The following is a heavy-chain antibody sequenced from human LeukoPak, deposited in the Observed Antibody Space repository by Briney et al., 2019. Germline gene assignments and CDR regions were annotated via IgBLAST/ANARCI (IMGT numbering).Heavy chain of an antibody. CDR2: ISYDGSKK. D-gene: IGHD6-19*01. Sequence: GRSLRLSCAASGFTFSSSAMQWVRQAPGKGLEWVAVISYDGSKKYYADSVKGRFTISRDDPKNALYLQMNSLRGEDTAVYYCARSRSASTSGWYDYFDYWGRGTLVTVSS. CDR1: GFTFSSSA. V-gene: IGHV3-30*04. CDR3: ARSRSASTSGWYDYFDY. J-gene: IGHJ4*02.